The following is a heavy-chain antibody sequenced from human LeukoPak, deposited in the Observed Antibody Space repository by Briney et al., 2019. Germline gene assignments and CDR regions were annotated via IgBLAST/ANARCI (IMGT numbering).Heavy chain of an antibody. D-gene: IGHD1-26*01. CDR1: GYSISSGYY. Sequence: ETLSLTCTVSGYSISSGYYWGWIRQPPGKGLEWMGIIYPGDSDTRYSPSFQGQVTISADKSISTAYLQWSSLKASDTAMYYCARRTYSGSYYINYYFDYWGQGTLVTVSS. J-gene: IGHJ4*02. V-gene: IGHV5-51*01. CDR2: IYPGDSDT. CDR3: ARRTYSGSYYINYYFDY.